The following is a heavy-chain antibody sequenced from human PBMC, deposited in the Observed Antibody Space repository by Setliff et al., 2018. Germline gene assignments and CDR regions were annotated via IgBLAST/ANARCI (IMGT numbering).Heavy chain of an antibody. CDR1: GFTFDDYG. V-gene: IGHV3-20*04. CDR2: LSWRGDNI. J-gene: IGHJ5*02. CDR3: ARGRPLYSSPVDP. Sequence: GGSLRLSCLASGFTFDDYGMSWVRQAPGKGLEWVSGLSWRGDNIGYADSVKGRFTISRDNAKNSLYLQMTSLRAEDTALYYCARGRPLYSSPVDPWGQGTLVTVSS. D-gene: IGHD6-13*01.